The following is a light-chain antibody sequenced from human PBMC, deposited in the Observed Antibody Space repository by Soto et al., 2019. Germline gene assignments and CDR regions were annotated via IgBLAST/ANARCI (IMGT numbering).Light chain of an antibody. CDR3: QQYNSYSPWT. V-gene: IGKV1-5*01. Sequence: DIQMTQSPSTLSASIGDRVTITCRASQSISNWLAWLQQKPGKAPKVLIFDASNLGSGVPSRFSGSGSGTEFTLTISSLQPGGFGNYYCQQYNSYSPWTFGQGTKVDIK. CDR2: DAS. J-gene: IGKJ1*01. CDR1: QSISNW.